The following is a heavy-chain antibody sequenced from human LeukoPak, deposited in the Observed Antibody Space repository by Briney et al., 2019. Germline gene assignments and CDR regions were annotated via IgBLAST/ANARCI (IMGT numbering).Heavy chain of an antibody. CDR2: TYYRPNWYN. J-gene: IGHJ4*02. D-gene: IGHD3-22*01. V-gene: IGHV6-1*01. CDR1: GDSVSRNSAA. CDR3: ARAASSVYYFFDF. Sequence: SQTLSLTCAISGDSVSRNSAAWNWIRQSPGRGLEWMGSTYYRPNWYNDYAVSVKSRITITPDTSKNQFSLQLNSVTPADTAVYYCARAASSVYYFFDFWGQGTLVSVSS.